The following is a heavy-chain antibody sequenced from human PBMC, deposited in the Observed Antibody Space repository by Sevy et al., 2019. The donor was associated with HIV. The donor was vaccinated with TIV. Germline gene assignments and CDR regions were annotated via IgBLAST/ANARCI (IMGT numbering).Heavy chain of an antibody. CDR2: IYYNGHI. Sequence: SETMSLTCTVSGGSITSLYWNWIRQPPGKGLEWIANIYYNGHINYNPSLKSRVTLSLDTSKNQFSLKLSSVTAADTAMYYCAGENAWGRGYSWGQGTLVTVSS. CDR3: AGENAWGRGYS. CDR1: GGSITSLY. V-gene: IGHV4-59*08. J-gene: IGHJ4*02. D-gene: IGHD1-26*01.